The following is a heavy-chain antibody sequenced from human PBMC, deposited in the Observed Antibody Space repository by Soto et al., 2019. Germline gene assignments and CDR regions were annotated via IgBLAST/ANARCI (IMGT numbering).Heavy chain of an antibody. Sequence: QVQLQQWVAGLLKPSETLSLTCAVYGGTFSGYYWSWIRQPPGKGLEWIGEINHSGSTNYNPSLKSRVTISVDTSKNQFSLKLSSVTAADTAVYYCARGRIQLWSKGYYFDYWGQGTLVTVSS. D-gene: IGHD5-18*01. CDR3: ARGRIQLWSKGYYFDY. CDR2: INHSGST. V-gene: IGHV4-34*01. J-gene: IGHJ4*02. CDR1: GGTFSGYY.